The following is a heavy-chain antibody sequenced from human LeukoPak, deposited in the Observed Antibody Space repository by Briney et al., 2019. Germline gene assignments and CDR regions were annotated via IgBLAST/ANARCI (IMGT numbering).Heavy chain of an antibody. CDR1: GGSISGSSYY. J-gene: IGHJ6*02. CDR2: IYYSGST. D-gene: IGHD3-16*02. V-gene: IGHV4-61*01. CDR3: ARGSFGMDV. Sequence: SETLSLTCTVSGGSISGSSYYWSWIRQPPGKGLEWIGYIYYSGSTNYNPSLKSRVTTSVDTSKNQFSLKLSSVTAADTAVYYCARGSFGMDVWGQGTTVTVSS.